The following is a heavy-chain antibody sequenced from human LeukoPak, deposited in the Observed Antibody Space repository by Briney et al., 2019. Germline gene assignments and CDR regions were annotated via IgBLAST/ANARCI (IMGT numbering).Heavy chain of an antibody. J-gene: IGHJ4*02. V-gene: IGHV3-53*01. CDR3: ARDLYYDSSGYYSG. Sequence: GGSLRLSCAASGFTVSSNYMSWVRQAPGKGLEWVSVIYSGGSTYYADSVKGRFTISRDNSKNTLYLQMNSLRAEDTAVYYCARDLYYDSSGYYSGWSQGTLVTASS. D-gene: IGHD3-22*01. CDR2: IYSGGST. CDR1: GFTVSSNY.